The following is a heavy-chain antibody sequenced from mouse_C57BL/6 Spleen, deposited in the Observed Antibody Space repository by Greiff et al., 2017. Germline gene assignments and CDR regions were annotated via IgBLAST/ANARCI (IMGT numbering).Heavy chain of an antibody. Sequence: VQLQQPGAELVRPGTSVKLSCKASGYTFTSYWMHWVKQRPGQGLEWIGVIDPSDSYTNYNQKFKGKATLTVDTSSITAYMQLSSLTSEDSAVYYCARRNYGSPYWYFGGWGTGTTVTVSS. J-gene: IGHJ1*03. CDR3: ARRNYGSPYWYFGG. D-gene: IGHD1-1*01. CDR2: IDPSDSYT. V-gene: IGHV1-59*01. CDR1: GYTFTSYW.